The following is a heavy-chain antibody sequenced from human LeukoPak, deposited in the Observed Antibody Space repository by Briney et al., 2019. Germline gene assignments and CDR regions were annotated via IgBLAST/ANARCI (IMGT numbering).Heavy chain of an antibody. D-gene: IGHD3-16*01. Sequence: GASVKVSCKASGYTFTSYGISWVRQAPGQGLEWMGWISAYNGNTNYAQKLQGRVTMTTDTSTSTAYMELRSLRSDDTAVYYCARDPDKPGREVWDYWGQGTLVTVSS. J-gene: IGHJ4*02. V-gene: IGHV1-18*01. CDR2: ISAYNGNT. CDR3: ARDPDKPGREVWDY. CDR1: GYTFTSYG.